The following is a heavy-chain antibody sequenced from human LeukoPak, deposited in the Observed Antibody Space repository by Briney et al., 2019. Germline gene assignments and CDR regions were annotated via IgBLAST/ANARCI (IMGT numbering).Heavy chain of an antibody. D-gene: IGHD3-3*01. V-gene: IGHV3-43*02. CDR2: ISGDGGST. J-gene: IGHJ4*02. Sequence: GGSLRLSCAASGFTFDDYAMHWVRQAPGKGLEWVSLISGDGGSTYYADSVKGRFTISRDNSKNSLYLQMNSLRTEDTALYYCAKDVYDFWSGCAIDYWGQGTLVTVSS. CDR3: AKDVYDFWSGCAIDY. CDR1: GFTFDDYA.